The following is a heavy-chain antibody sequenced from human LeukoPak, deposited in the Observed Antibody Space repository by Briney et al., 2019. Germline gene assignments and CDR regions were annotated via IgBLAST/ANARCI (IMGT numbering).Heavy chain of an antibody. CDR2: ISYDGSNK. Sequence: GGSLRLSCAASGFTFSSYGMHWVRQAPGKGLEWVAVISYDGSNKYYADSVKGRFTISRDTSKNTLYLQMNSLRAEDTAVYYCAKDQSGSAEYYFDYWGQGTLVTVSS. J-gene: IGHJ4*02. CDR1: GFTFSSYG. V-gene: IGHV3-30*18. D-gene: IGHD6-13*01. CDR3: AKDQSGSAEYYFDY.